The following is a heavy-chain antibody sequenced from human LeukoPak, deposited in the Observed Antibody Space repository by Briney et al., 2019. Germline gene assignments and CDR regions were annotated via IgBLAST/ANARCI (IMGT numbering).Heavy chain of an antibody. CDR3: AKANWVSNADAVW. Sequence: GGSLRLSCAASGFTFSSCAMSWVRQAPARGPEWVSSMRGGGETFYADSVKGRFTLSRDDSRNTVYLQLNNLRVEDTAIYYCAKANWVSNADAVWWGQGTQVTVSS. D-gene: IGHD1-1*01. J-gene: IGHJ4*02. CDR2: MRGGGET. V-gene: IGHV3-23*01. CDR1: GFTFSSCA.